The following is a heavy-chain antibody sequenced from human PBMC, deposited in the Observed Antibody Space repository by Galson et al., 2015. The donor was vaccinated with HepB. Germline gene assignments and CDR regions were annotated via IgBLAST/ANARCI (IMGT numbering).Heavy chain of an antibody. CDR1: GYSLTSYW. CDR2: IDPSDSYT. V-gene: IGHV5-10-1*01. D-gene: IGHD4-23*01. J-gene: IGHJ2*01. CDR3: ARLNSALRGDWYFDL. Sequence: QSGAEVKKPGESLRISCKGSGYSLTSYWISWVRQMPGKGLEWMGRIDPSDSYTNYSPSFQGHVTISADKSISTAYLQWSSLKASDTAMYYCARLNSALRGDWYFDLWGRGTLVTVSS.